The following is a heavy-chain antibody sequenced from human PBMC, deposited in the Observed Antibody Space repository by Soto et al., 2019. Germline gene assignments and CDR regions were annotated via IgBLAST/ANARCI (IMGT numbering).Heavy chain of an antibody. Sequence: PSETLSLTCTVSGGSISSSSYYWSWIRQPPGKWLEWIGSIYYSGSTYYNPSLKSRVTISVDTSKNQFSLKLSSVTAADTAVYYCASSSSLYNWFDPWGQGTLVTVSS. V-gene: IGHV4-39*01. D-gene: IGHD6-6*01. CDR3: ASSSSLYNWFDP. J-gene: IGHJ5*02. CDR2: IYYSGST. CDR1: GGSISSSSYY.